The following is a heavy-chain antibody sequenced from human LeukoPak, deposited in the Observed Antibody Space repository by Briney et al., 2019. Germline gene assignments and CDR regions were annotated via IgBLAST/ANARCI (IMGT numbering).Heavy chain of an antibody. CDR2: IYYSGST. V-gene: IGHV4-59*01. J-gene: IGHJ5*02. D-gene: IGHD7-27*01. CDR1: GGSISSYY. CDR3: ARMGTRLGRWFDP. Sequence: SETLSLTCTVSGGSISSYYWSWIRQPPGKGLEWIGYIYYSGSTNYNPSLKSRVTISVDTSKNQFSLKLSSVTAADTAVYYCARMGTRLGRWFDPWGQGTLVTVSS.